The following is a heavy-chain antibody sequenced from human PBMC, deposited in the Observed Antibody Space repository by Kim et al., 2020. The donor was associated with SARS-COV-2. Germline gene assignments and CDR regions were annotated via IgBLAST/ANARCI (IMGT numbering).Heavy chain of an antibody. CDR2: ISSSSSYI. CDR3: ARGDGYNSAIFDY. V-gene: IGHV3-21*01. J-gene: IGHJ4*02. D-gene: IGHD5-12*01. Sequence: GGSLRLSCAASGFTFSSYSMNWVRQAPGKGLEWVSSISSSSSYIYYADSVKGRFTISRDNAKNSLYLQMNSLRAEDTAVYYCARGDGYNSAIFDYWGQGTLVTVSS. CDR1: GFTFSSYS.